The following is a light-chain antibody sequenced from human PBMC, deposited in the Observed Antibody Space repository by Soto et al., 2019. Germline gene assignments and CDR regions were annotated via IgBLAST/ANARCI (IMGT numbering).Light chain of an antibody. V-gene: IGLV1-40*01. CDR1: TSNTGAGYD. Sequence: QSVLTQPPSVSGAPGQRVTISCTGGTSNTGAGYDVHWNHQLPGTAPNLLTYGNSNRPSGVPDRFSGSKSGTSASLAITGLQAEDEADYYCQSYDSSLSGVVFGGGTKLTVL. CDR3: QSYDSSLSGVV. CDR2: GNS. J-gene: IGLJ2*01.